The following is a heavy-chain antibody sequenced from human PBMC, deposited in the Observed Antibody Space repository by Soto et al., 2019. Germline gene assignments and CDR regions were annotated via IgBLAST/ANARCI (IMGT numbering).Heavy chain of an antibody. CDR3: ARGTSTWSPYGMDV. CDR2: ISPNNGGT. CDR1: GYTFTEYY. V-gene: IGHV1-2*02. Sequence: GASVKVSCKASGYTFTEYYMHWVRQAPGQGLEWMAWISPNNGGTNYAQRFQGRVTLTRDTSINTAYMELSRLRSDDTAVYYCARGTSTWSPYGMDVWGQGTTVTVSS. J-gene: IGHJ6*02. D-gene: IGHD6-13*01.